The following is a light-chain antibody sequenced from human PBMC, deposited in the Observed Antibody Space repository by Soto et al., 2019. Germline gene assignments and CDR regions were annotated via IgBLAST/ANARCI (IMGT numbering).Light chain of an antibody. CDR3: QQYGSSPTT. J-gene: IGKJ1*01. Sequence: DIVLTQSPGTLSLSPGERATLSCRASQSGSTSYLAWYQQKPGQAPRLLIFGASSRATGIPDRFIGSGSGTDFTLTISRLEPEDFAVYYCQQYGSSPTTFGQGTKVDIK. CDR2: GAS. CDR1: QSGSTSY. V-gene: IGKV3-20*01.